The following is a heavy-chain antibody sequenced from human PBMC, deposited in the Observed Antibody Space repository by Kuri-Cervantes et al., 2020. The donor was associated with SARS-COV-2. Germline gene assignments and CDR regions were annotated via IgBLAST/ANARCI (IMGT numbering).Heavy chain of an antibody. CDR2: IYYSGST. D-gene: IGHD3-10*01. CDR3: ARVVRGVVDY. V-gene: IGHV4-61*08. CDR1: GGSISSGDYY. J-gene: IGHJ4*02. Sequence: GSLRLSCTVSGGSISSGDYYWSWIRQPPGKGLEWIGYIYYSGSTNYNPSLKSRVTMSVDTSKNQFSLKLSSVTAADTAVYYCARVVRGVVDYWGQGTLVTVSS.